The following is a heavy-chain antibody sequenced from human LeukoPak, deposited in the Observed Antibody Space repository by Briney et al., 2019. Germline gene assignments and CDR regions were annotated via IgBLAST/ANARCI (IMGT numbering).Heavy chain of an antibody. Sequence: GGSLRLSCAASGFTFSSFAMSWVRQAPGKGLEWVSVISGSGVSTYYADSVKGRFTISRDNSKNTLYLQMNSLRAEDTAVYYCAKEMWVGAAPIDNWGQGTLATVSS. J-gene: IGHJ4*02. CDR1: GFTFSSFA. CDR3: AKEMWVGAAPIDN. CDR2: ISGSGVST. V-gene: IGHV3-23*01. D-gene: IGHD2-15*01.